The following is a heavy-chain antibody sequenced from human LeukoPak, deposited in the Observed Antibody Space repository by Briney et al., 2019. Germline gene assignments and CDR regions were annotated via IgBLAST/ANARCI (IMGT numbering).Heavy chain of an antibody. Sequence: GGSLRLSCAASGFTFSSYGMQWVRQAPGKGLEWVAFIRYDGSNKYYADSVKGRFTISRDNSKNTLYPQMTSLRAEDTAVYYCAKDSSADGTCRGCIDYWGQGTLVTVSS. CDR2: IRYDGSNK. CDR1: GFTFSSYG. D-gene: IGHD6-13*01. J-gene: IGHJ4*02. V-gene: IGHV3-30*02. CDR3: AKDSSADGTCRGCIDY.